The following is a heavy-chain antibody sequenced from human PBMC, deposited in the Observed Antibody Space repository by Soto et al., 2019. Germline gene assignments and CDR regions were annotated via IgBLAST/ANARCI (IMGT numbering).Heavy chain of an antibody. V-gene: IGHV4-4*07. CDR2: IYTSGST. Sequence: SETLSLTCSVSGGSISSYYWSWIRQPAGKGLEWIGRIYTSGSTNYNPSLKSRVTMSVDTSKNQFSLKLSSVTAADTAVYYCARGLATVNTAEYSGQGNLVTVSS. D-gene: IGHD4-17*01. J-gene: IGHJ4*02. CDR3: ARGLATVNTAEY. CDR1: GGSISSYY.